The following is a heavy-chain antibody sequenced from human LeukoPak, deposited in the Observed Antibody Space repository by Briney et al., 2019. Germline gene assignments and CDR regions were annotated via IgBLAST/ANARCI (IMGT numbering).Heavy chain of an antibody. D-gene: IGHD1-26*01. Sequence: SETLSLTCTASGGSISSYYWSWIRQPPGKGLEWIGYIYYSGSTNYNPSLKSRVTISVDTSKNQFSLKLSSVTAADTAVYYCARGWYSGSTIDYWGQGTLVTVSS. CDR1: GGSISSYY. CDR3: ARGWYSGSTIDY. CDR2: IYYSGST. J-gene: IGHJ4*02. V-gene: IGHV4-59*01.